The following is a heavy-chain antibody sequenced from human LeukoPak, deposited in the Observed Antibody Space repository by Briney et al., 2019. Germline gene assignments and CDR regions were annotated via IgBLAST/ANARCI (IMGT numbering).Heavy chain of an antibody. CDR1: GGSISSSSYY. J-gene: IGHJ5*02. CDR3: ARAVRVLRFLEWLNWFDP. V-gene: IGHV4-39*07. Sequence: SETLSLTCTVSGGSISSSSYYWGWIRQPPGKGLEWIGSIYYSGSTYYNPSLKSRVTISVDTSKNQFSLKLSSVTAADTAVYYCARAVRVLRFLEWLNWFDPWGQGTLVTVSS. CDR2: IYYSGST. D-gene: IGHD3-3*01.